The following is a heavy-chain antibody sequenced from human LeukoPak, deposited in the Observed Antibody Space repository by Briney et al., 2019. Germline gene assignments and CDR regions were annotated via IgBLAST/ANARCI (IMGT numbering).Heavy chain of an antibody. CDR3: AKDHSVYYDSSGYYHY. J-gene: IGHJ4*02. CDR2: ISGSGGST. CDR1: GFTFSSYA. Sequence: GGSLRLSCAASGFTFSSYAMSWVRQAPGKGLEWVSAISGSGGSTYYADSVKGRFTISRDNSKNTLYLQMNSLRAEDTAVYYCAKDHSVYYDSSGYYHYWGQGTLVTVPS. V-gene: IGHV3-23*01. D-gene: IGHD3-22*01.